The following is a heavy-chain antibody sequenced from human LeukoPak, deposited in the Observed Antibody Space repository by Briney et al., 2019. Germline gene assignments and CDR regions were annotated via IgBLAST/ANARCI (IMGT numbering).Heavy chain of an antibody. CDR3: ARDAALYYYDSSGYYYFDY. CDR2: INPNSGGT. J-gene: IGHJ4*02. CDR1: GYTFTGYY. Sequence: GSVKVSCKASGYTFTGYYMHWVRQAPGQGLEWMGWINPNSGGTNYAQKFQGRVTMTRDTSISTAYMELSRLRSDDTAVYYCARDAALYYYDSSGYYYFDYWGQGTLVTVSS. V-gene: IGHV1-2*02. D-gene: IGHD3-22*01.